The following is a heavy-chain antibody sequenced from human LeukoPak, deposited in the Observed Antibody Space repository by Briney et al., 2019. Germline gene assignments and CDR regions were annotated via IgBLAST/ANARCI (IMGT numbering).Heavy chain of an antibody. CDR1: GYTFTSYG. V-gene: IGHV1-18*01. Sequence: ASVKVSCKASGYTFTSYGISWVRQAPGQGLEWMGWISAYNGNTNYAQKLQGRVTMTTDTSTSTAYMEVRSLRSDDTAVYYCARGPPSAVTGALDSKMDHWGQGTLVTVSS. CDR3: ARGPPSAVTGALDSKMDH. D-gene: IGHD6-19*01. CDR2: ISAYNGNT. J-gene: IGHJ4*02.